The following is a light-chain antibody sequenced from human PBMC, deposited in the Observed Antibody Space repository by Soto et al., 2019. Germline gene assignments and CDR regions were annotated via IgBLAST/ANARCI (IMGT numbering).Light chain of an antibody. Sequence: EIVMTQSPATLSVSPGERATLSCRASQSVSSNFAWYQQKPGQAPRLLIYGASTRATGIPARFSGSGSGTELTLSLSSLQSADFAVYDCQQYNNWPSFTFGPGTKVDI. CDR2: GAS. J-gene: IGKJ3*01. V-gene: IGKV3-15*01. CDR3: QQYNNWPSFT. CDR1: QSVSSN.